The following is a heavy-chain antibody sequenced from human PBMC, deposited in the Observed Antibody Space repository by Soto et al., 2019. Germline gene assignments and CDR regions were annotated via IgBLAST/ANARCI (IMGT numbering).Heavy chain of an antibody. CDR1: GYTFTNYA. CDR2: INAGNGNT. V-gene: IGHV1-3*01. D-gene: IGHD1-26*01. J-gene: IGHJ2*01. Sequence: QVQLVQSGAEVKKPGASVKVSCKASGYTFTNYAMHWVRQAPGQRLESMGWINAGNGNTKYTQKLQGRITITRDTSASTAYTELSSMRSEDTAVYYCQRGGSLYWCFDLWGRGTLVTVSS. CDR3: QRGGSLYWCFDL.